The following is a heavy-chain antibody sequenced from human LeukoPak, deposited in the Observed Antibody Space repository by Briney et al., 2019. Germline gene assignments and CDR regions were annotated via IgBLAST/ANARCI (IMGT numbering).Heavy chain of an antibody. V-gene: IGHV3-53*01. Sequence: GGSLRLSCAASGFTVSSNYMSWVRQAPGKGLEWVSVIYSGGSTCYADSVKGRFTISRDNSKNTLYLQMNSLRAEDTAVYYCASSSGYSGNDYWGQGTLVTVSS. D-gene: IGHD5-12*01. J-gene: IGHJ4*02. CDR3: ASSSGYSGNDY. CDR1: GFTVSSNY. CDR2: IYSGGST.